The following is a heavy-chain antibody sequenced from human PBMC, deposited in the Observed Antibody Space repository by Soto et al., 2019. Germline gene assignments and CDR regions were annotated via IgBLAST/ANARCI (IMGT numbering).Heavy chain of an antibody. CDR3: AGASIAAPEDDAFDI. CDR2: IYSGGST. Sequence: EVQLVETGGGLIQPGGSLRLSCAASGFTVSSNYMGWVRQAPGKGLEWVSVIYSGGSTYYADSVKGRFTISRDNSKNTLYLQMNSLRAEDTAVYYCAGASIAAPEDDAFDIWGQGTMVTVSS. J-gene: IGHJ3*02. D-gene: IGHD6-6*01. V-gene: IGHV3-53*02. CDR1: GFTVSSNY.